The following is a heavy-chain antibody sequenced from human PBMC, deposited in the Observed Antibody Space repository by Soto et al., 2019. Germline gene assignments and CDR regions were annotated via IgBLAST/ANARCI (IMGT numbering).Heavy chain of an antibody. CDR2: TYYRSKWYN. Sequence: SQTLSLTCAISGDSVSSNSAAWNWIRQSPSRGLEWLGRTYYRSKWYNDYAVSVKSRITINPDTSKNQFSLQLNSVTPEDTAVYYCAGFQYCSGGSCGVWWGQGTLVTVSS. CDR3: AGFQYCSGGSCGVW. J-gene: IGHJ4*02. V-gene: IGHV6-1*01. D-gene: IGHD2-15*01. CDR1: GDSVSSNSAA.